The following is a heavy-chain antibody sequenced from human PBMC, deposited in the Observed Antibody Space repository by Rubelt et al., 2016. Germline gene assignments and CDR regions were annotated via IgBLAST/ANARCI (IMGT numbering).Heavy chain of an antibody. Sequence: QLQLQESGPGLVKPSETLSLSCTVPGGSISSSSYYWGWIRQPPGKGLEWIGSIYYSGSTYYNPSLKSRVTISVDRSKNQFSLKLSAVTAAETAVYYCASQSSYGAYVDNWGQGTLVTVSS. D-gene: IGHD4/OR15-4a*01. CDR3: ASQSSYGAYVDN. J-gene: IGHJ4*02. V-gene: IGHV4-39*01. CDR2: IYYSGST. CDR1: GGSISSSSYY.